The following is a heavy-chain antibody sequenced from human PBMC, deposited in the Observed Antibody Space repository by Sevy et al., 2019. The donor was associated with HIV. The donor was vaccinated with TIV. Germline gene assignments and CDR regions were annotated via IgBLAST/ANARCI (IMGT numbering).Heavy chain of an antibody. CDR3: TRWKGLQSIFDY. CDR2: LKSKADGGTV. D-gene: IGHD1-1*01. V-gene: IGHV3-49*04. Sequence: GGSLRLSCTTSGFTFGDYAMNWVRQAPGKGLEWVAFLKSKADGGTVGHAAYVKGRFTISRDDSKSIAYLQMNDLTTEDTGVYYCTRWKGLQSIFDYWGQGALVTVSS. CDR1: GFTFGDYA. J-gene: IGHJ4*02.